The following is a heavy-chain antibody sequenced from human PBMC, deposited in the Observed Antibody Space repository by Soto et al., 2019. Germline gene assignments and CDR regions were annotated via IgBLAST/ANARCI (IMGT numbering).Heavy chain of an antibody. J-gene: IGHJ4*02. CDR2: IDPRSGAS. Sequence: GASVKVSCKPSGYPFTDLYIHWVRQAPGLGLEWMGWIDPRSGASRKTQRFQGRFTMTRDTAIRTAYMEVSSLRSDDTAVYYCARGRASGSYYLLDYWGQGTLVTVSS. D-gene: IGHD3-10*01. V-gene: IGHV1-2*02. CDR1: GYPFTDLY. CDR3: ARGRASGSYYLLDY.